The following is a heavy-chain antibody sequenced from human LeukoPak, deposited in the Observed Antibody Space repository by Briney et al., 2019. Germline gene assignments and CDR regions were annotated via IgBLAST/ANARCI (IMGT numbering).Heavy chain of an antibody. CDR1: GFTFSTYA. CDR2: ISSNGVTT. V-gene: IGHV3-64D*06. CDR3: VCIPHLYG. Sequence: GGSLRLSCSASGFTFSTYAMHWVRQAPGEGLEYVSAISSNGVTTYYADSVKGRFTISRDNSKNILYLQMSSLRPEDTAVYYCVCIPHLYGWGQGCLVTVSS. D-gene: IGHD2-2*02. J-gene: IGHJ4*02.